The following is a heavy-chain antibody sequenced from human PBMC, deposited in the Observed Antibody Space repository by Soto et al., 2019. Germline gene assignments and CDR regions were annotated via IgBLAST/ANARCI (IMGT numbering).Heavy chain of an antibody. V-gene: IGHV1-58*01. J-gene: IGHJ4*02. CDR2: IVVGSGNT. CDR3: AAWEDYYDSSGYSFGY. Sequence: PSVKVSCKASGFTFTSSAVQWLREARGQRREWIGWIVVGSGNTNYAQKFQERVTITRDMSTSTAYMELSSLRSEDTAVYYCAAWEDYYDSSGYSFGYWGQGTLVTVS. D-gene: IGHD3-22*01. CDR1: GFTFTSSA.